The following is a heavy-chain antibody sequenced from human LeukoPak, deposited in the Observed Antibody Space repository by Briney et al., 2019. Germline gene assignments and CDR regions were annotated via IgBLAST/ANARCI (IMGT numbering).Heavy chain of an antibody. V-gene: IGHV3-30*02. CDR3: AKDPQPYYYGSGN. Sequence: GGSLRLSCAVSGFTFSSYGMYWVRQAPGKGLEWVAFIRYDGSNKYYADSVKGRFTLSRDNSKNTLYLQMNSLRAEDTAVYYCAKDPQPYYYGSGNWGQGTLVTVSS. CDR2: IRYDGSNK. D-gene: IGHD3-10*01. J-gene: IGHJ4*02. CDR1: GFTFSSYG.